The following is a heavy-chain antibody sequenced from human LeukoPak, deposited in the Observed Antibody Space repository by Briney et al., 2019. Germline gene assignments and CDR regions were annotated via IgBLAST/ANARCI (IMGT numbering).Heavy chain of an antibody. CDR3: ARGYDFWRLDY. CDR1: GGSLSGYY. J-gene: IGHJ4*02. CDR2: INHSGST. D-gene: IGHD3-3*01. Sequence: SETLSLTCAVYGGSLSGYYWSWIRQPPGKGLEWIGEINHSGSTNYNPSLKSRVTISVDTSENQFSLKLSSVTAADTAVYYCARGYDFWRLDYWGQGTLVTVSS. V-gene: IGHV4-34*01.